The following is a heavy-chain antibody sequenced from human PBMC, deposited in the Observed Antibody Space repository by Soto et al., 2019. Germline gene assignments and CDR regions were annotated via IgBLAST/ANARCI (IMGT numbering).Heavy chain of an antibody. V-gene: IGHV3-48*03. CDR3: ARRDGHNRRKAPYYYYYYGVVV. Sequence: EVRLVESGGGLVQPGGSLRLSCVASEFTFNTYEMNWVRQPPGKGLEWVSYISSSGATTYYADSVKGRFTISRDNAKNSLYLQMDRLRAEDTAVYYCARRDGHNRRKAPYYYYYYGVVVWGQGITVTVSS. J-gene: IGHJ6*02. CDR1: EFTFNTYE. CDR2: ISSSGATT. D-gene: IGHD3-16*02.